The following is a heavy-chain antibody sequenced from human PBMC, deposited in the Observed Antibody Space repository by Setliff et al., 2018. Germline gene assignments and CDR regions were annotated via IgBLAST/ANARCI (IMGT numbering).Heavy chain of an antibody. J-gene: IGHJ3*02. CDR1: GGSISRGGYY. CDR3: ARDPLTTTVRHAFDI. Sequence: SETLSLTCTVSGGSISRGGYYWSWIRQHPGKGLEWIGYIYYSGSTYYNPSLKSRVTISVDTSKNQFSLKLSSVTAADTAVYYCARDPLTTTVRHAFDIWGQGTMVTVSS. D-gene: IGHD4-4*01. V-gene: IGHV4-31*03. CDR2: IYYSGST.